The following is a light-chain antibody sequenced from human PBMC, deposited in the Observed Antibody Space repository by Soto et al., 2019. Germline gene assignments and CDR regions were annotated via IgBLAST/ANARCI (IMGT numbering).Light chain of an antibody. CDR3: QQYSSHSGT. V-gene: IGKV1-5*01. CDR1: QSIDTW. J-gene: IGKJ2*01. CDR2: EAT. Sequence: DIQMTQSPSTLSASVGDRVIITYRASQSIDTWLAWYQHKPGRAPEVLISEATSLERGVPSRFSGSGSGTEFSLTISSLQPDDFATYYCQQYSSHSGTFGQGTKLEVK.